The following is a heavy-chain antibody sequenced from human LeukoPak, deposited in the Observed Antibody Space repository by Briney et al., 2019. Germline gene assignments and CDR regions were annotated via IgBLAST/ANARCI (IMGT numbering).Heavy chain of an antibody. Sequence: ASVKVSFKASGGTFSSYAISWVRQAPGQGLEWMGGIIPLFGTANYAQKFQGRVTITADEATSTAYMELSSLRSDDTAVYYCARRGSSSGWYRSFDYWGQGTLVTVSS. D-gene: IGHD6-19*01. CDR3: ARRGSSSGWYRSFDY. J-gene: IGHJ4*02. CDR2: IIPLFGTA. V-gene: IGHV1-69*13. CDR1: GGTFSSYA.